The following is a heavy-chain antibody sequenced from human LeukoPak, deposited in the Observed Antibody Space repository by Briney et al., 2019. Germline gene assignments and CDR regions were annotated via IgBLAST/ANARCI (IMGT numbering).Heavy chain of an antibody. D-gene: IGHD3-3*01. CDR3: ARGGYDFWSGYYRYNWFDP. J-gene: IGHJ5*02. V-gene: IGHV4-39*07. CDR1: GGSISSSSYY. CDR2: IYYSGST. Sequence: PSETLSLTCTVSGGSISSSSYYWGWIRQPPGKGLEWIGSIYYSGSTYYNPSLKSRVTISVDTSKNQFSLKLSSVTAADTAVYYCARGGYDFWSGYYRYNWFDPWGQGTLVTVSS.